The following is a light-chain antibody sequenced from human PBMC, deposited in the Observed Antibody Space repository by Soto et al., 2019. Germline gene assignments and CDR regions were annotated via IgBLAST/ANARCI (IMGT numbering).Light chain of an antibody. CDR1: QDIGND. Sequence: GDRVTITCRASQDIGNDLGWYQQKPGRAPKLLIHASSILQSGVPSRFSGSGSGTDFTLTISSLQPEDFATYYCQHLNTYPITFGPGTRLEIK. V-gene: IGKV1-6*01. J-gene: IGKJ5*01. CDR3: QHLNTYPIT. CDR2: ASS.